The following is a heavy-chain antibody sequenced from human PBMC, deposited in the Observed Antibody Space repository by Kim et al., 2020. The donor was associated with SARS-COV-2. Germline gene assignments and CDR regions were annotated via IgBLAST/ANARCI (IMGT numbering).Heavy chain of an antibody. J-gene: IGHJ4*02. CDR1: GYTFTSYG. Sequence: ASVKVSCKASGYTFTSYGISWVRQAPGQGLEWMGWISAYNGNTNYAQKLQGRVTMTTDTSTSTAYMELRSLRSDDTAVYYCARDRVVPAAIAEIDYWGQGTLVTVSS. D-gene: IGHD2-2*01. CDR3: ARDRVVPAAIAEIDY. CDR2: ISAYNGNT. V-gene: IGHV1-18*04.